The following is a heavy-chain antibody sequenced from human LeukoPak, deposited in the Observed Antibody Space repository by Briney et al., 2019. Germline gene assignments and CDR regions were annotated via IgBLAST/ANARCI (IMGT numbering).Heavy chain of an antibody. J-gene: IGHJ4*02. CDR3: ARVSGSRIADYYFDY. D-gene: IGHD6-13*01. CDR1: GGTFSSYA. Sequence: SVKVSCKASGGTFSSYAISWVRQAPGQGLEWMGRIIPILGIANYAQKFQGRVTITADKSTSTAYMELSSLRSEDTAVYYCARVSGSRIADYYFDYWGQGTLVTVSS. CDR2: IIPILGIA. V-gene: IGHV1-69*04.